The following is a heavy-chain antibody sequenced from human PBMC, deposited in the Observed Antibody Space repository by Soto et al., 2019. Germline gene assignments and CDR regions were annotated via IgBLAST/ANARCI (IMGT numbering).Heavy chain of an antibody. J-gene: IGHJ6*02. CDR2: IYPGDSDT. D-gene: IGHD3-10*01. V-gene: IGHV5-51*01. Sequence: PGESLKISCKSSGYSFTNYWIGWVRQMPGKGLEWMGIIYPGDSDTRYSPSFQGQVTISADKSISTAYLQWSSLKASDTAMYYCARAMVRGKNYYGVDVWGQGTTVTVSS. CDR1: GYSFTNYW. CDR3: ARAMVRGKNYYGVDV.